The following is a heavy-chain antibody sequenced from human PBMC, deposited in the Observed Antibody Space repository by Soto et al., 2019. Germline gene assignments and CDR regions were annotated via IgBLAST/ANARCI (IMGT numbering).Heavy chain of an antibody. Sequence: EVQLVESGGGLVQPGRSLRLSCAASGFTFDDYAMHWVRQAPGKGLEWASGISWNSGSIGYADSVKGRFTISRDNAKNSLYLQMNSLRAEDTALYYCAKGQQLVKAWFDPWGQGTLVTVSS. J-gene: IGHJ5*02. CDR1: GFTFDDYA. V-gene: IGHV3-9*01. CDR2: ISWNSGSI. CDR3: AKGQQLVKAWFDP. D-gene: IGHD6-6*01.